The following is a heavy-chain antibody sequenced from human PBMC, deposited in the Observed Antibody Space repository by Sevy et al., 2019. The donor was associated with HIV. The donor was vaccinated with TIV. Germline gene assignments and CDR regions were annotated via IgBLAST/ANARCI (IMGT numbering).Heavy chain of an antibody. J-gene: IGHJ5*02. V-gene: IGHV3-23*01. CDR1: GFPFSSYA. CDR2: ISGSGGSA. D-gene: IGHD4-17*01. Sequence: GGSLRLSCAASGFPFSSYAMSWVRQAPGKGLEWVSTISGSGGSASYADSVKGRFTISRDNSKNTLFLQMHSLRAEDTAVYYCAKGLRGTTTNNWFDPWGQGTLVTVSS. CDR3: AKGLRGTTTNNWFDP.